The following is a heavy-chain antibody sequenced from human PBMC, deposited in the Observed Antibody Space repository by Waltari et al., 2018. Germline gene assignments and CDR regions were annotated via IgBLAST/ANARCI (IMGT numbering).Heavy chain of an antibody. Sequence: QVQLVESGGGVVQPERSLRLSCAASGFTFSSYAMHRVRQAPGKGLEWVAVISYDGSNKYYADAVKGRFPISRDESKNTLYLQMNSLRAEDTVVYYCARVRGRYRGFDYWGQGTLVTVSS. D-gene: IGHD1-1*01. CDR2: ISYDGSNK. CDR3: ARVRGRYRGFDY. J-gene: IGHJ4*02. CDR1: GFTFSSYA. V-gene: IGHV3-30-3*01.